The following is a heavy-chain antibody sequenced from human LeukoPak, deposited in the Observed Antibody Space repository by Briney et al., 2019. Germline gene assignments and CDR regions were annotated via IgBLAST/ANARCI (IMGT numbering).Heavy chain of an antibody. CDR1: GFTFSSYA. CDR2: ISGSGGST. CDR3: AKCMAVADDTFDI. V-gene: IGHV3-23*01. Sequence: PGGSLRLSCTASGFTFSSYAMSWVRQAPGRGLEWVSAISGSGGSTYYADSVKGRFTISRDNSKNTLYLHMNGLRAEDTAVYYCAKCMAVADDTFDIWGQGTMVTVSS. J-gene: IGHJ3*02. D-gene: IGHD6-19*01.